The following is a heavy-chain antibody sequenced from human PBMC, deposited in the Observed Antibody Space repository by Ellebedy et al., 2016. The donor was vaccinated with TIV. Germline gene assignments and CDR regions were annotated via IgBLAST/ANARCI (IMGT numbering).Heavy chain of an antibody. D-gene: IGHD2-15*01. CDR1: GFTFSTYA. Sequence: PGGSLRLSCAASGFTFSTYAMHWVRQAPGKGLEWVAVISYDGSNTYHAASVKGRFTISRDNSMDTLHLQMNSLGPEDTAVYYCARVDLLVATSLYGTNFDYWGPGTLVTVSS. CDR3: ARVDLLVATSLYGTNFDY. J-gene: IGHJ4*02. V-gene: IGHV3-30*01. CDR2: ISYDGSNT.